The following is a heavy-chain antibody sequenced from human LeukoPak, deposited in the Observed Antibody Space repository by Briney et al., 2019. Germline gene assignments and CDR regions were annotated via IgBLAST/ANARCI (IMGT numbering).Heavy chain of an antibody. CDR1: GFTFSSYS. CDR2: ISSSSSYI. Sequence: GSLRLSCAASGFTFSSYSMNWVRQAPGKGLEWVSSISSSSSYIYYADSVKGRFTISRDNAKNSLYLQMNSLRAEDTAVYYCARDEESHIVVVPAALYYFDYWGQGTLVTVSS. V-gene: IGHV3-21*01. J-gene: IGHJ4*02. CDR3: ARDEESHIVVVPAALYYFDY. D-gene: IGHD2-2*01.